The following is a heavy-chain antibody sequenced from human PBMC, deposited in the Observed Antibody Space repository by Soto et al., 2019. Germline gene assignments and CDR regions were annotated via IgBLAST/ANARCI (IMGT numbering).Heavy chain of an antibody. Sequence: SVKVSCKASGGTFSSYAISWVRQAPGQGLEWMGGIIPIFGTANYAQKFQGRVTITADESTSTAYMELSSLRSEDTAVYYCARASRGNTYYYDSSGHNPGAFDIWGQGTMVTVSS. V-gene: IGHV1-69*13. J-gene: IGHJ3*02. CDR3: ARASRGNTYYYDSSGHNPGAFDI. CDR1: GGTFSSYA. CDR2: IIPIFGTA. D-gene: IGHD3-22*01.